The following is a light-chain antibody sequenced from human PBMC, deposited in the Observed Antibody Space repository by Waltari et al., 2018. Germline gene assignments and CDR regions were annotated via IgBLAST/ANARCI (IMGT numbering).Light chain of an antibody. J-gene: IGKJ4*01. CDR1: QSISNY. Sequence: EIVLTQSLATLFLSPGARATLSSRASQSISNYLPWYQQKRGQAPRLLLYDTSNRATGIPARFSGSGSGTEFTLTISSLEPEDFAVYYCHQRSDWGTFGGGTKVEI. V-gene: IGKV3-11*01. CDR2: DTS. CDR3: HQRSDWGT.